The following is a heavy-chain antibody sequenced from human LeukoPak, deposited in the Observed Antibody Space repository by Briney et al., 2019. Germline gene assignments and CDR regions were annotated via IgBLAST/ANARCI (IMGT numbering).Heavy chain of an antibody. J-gene: IGHJ4*02. D-gene: IGHD6-19*01. Sequence: GSLRLSCAASGFSFNTYAMSWVRQAPGKGLEWVSAISNTGGSTYYADSVKGRFTISRDNSKNTLYLQMNSLRAEDTAVYYCAKDGAAVAASDYWGQGTLVTVSS. CDR1: GFSFNTYA. CDR2: ISNTGGST. V-gene: IGHV3-23*01. CDR3: AKDGAAVAASDY.